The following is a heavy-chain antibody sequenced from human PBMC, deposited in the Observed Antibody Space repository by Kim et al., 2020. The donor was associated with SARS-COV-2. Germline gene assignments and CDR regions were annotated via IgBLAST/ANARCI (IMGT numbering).Heavy chain of an antibody. J-gene: IGHJ4*02. D-gene: IGHD3-10*01. Sequence: GGSLRLSCAASGFTFSSYGMHWVRQAPGKGLEWVAVISYDGSNKYYADSVKGRFTISRDNSKNTLYLQMNSLRAEDTAVYYCANGGPGGNYYGSGSWGQGALVTVSS. CDR3: ANGGPGGNYYGSGS. V-gene: IGHV3-30*18. CDR2: ISYDGSNK. CDR1: GFTFSSYG.